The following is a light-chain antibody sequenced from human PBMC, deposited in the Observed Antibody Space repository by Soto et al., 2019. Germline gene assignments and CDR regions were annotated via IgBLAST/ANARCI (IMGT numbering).Light chain of an antibody. CDR1: QSLVHSDGIAY. J-gene: IGKJ5*01. CDR2: KVS. CDR3: MQGTHWPIT. V-gene: IGKV2-30*02. Sequence: DAVMTQSPLSLPVTLGQPASISCRSNQSLVHSDGIAYFSWFQQRPGRSPRRIIYKVSNRDSGVPARFSGSGSGTDFALKISRVEAEDVGVDYGMQGTHWPITFGQGTRLEIK.